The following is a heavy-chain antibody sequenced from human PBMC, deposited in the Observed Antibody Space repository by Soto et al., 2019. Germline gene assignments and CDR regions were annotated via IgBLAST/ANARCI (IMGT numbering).Heavy chain of an antibody. V-gene: IGHV4-34*01. Sequence: QVQLQQWGAGLLKPSETLSLTCALYGGSFSGYYWSWIRQPPGKGLEWIGEINHSGSTNYNPSLKSRVPLSVDPSNNQFSLKLNSLTAADTAVYYCARNGGRVVEVAGAYFDYLGQGTLVTVSS. CDR1: GGSFSGYY. CDR2: INHSGST. D-gene: IGHD2-15*01. CDR3: ARNGGRVVEVAGAYFDY. J-gene: IGHJ4*02.